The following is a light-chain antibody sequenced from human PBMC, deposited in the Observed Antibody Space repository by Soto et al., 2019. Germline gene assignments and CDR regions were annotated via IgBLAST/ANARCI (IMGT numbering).Light chain of an antibody. CDR2: SNN. Sequence: QSVMTQPPSVSAAPGQRVTISCSGSSSNIGGNSVSWYQQVPGTAPKLLIYSNNNRLSGVPDRFSGSKSGTSASLAITGLQAEDEADYYCQSYDSSLSGSVVFGGGTKVTVL. CDR1: SSNIGGNS. J-gene: IGLJ2*01. CDR3: QSYDSSLSGSVV. V-gene: IGLV1-40*01.